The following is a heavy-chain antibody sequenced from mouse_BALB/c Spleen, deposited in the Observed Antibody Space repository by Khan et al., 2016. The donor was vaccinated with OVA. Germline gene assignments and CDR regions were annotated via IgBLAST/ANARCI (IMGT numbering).Heavy chain of an antibody. V-gene: IGHV2-6-1*01. J-gene: IGHJ4*01. Sequence: QVQLKESGPGLVAPSQSLSITCTISGFSLTSYGLHWVRQPPGKGLEWLVVIWSDGSTTYNSALKSRLSISKDNSKSQVFLKMNSLQTDDTAMYYCARHYRYFYAMDYWGQGTSVTVSS. CDR3: ARHYRYFYAMDY. CDR2: IWSDGST. CDR1: GFSLTSYG. D-gene: IGHD2-14*01.